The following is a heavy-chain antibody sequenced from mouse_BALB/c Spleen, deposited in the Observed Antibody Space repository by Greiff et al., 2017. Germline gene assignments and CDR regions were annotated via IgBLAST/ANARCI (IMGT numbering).Heavy chain of an antibody. CDR1: GYAFSSYW. Sequence: VQLQESGAELVRPGSSVKISCKASGYAFSSYWMNWVKQRPGQGLEWIGQIYPGDGDTNYNGKFKGKATLTADKFSSTAYMQLSSLTSEDSAVYFCARGDYFDYWGQGTTLTVSS. CDR3: ARGDYFDY. V-gene: IGHV1-80*01. J-gene: IGHJ2*01. CDR2: IYPGDGDT.